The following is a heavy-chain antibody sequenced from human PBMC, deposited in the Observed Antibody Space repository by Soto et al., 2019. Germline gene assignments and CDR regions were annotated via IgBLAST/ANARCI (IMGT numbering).Heavy chain of an antibody. D-gene: IGHD1-20*01. Sequence: GSLRLSCAASGFTFNNYAMNWVRQAPGKGLEWVATISATGGSTYYADSVKGRFTISRDNSKNTLYLQMNGLRAEDTAVYYCARGGAYKIDYRGQGTLVTVSS. CDR2: ISATGGST. J-gene: IGHJ4*02. CDR1: GFTFNNYA. CDR3: ARGGAYKIDY. V-gene: IGHV3-23*01.